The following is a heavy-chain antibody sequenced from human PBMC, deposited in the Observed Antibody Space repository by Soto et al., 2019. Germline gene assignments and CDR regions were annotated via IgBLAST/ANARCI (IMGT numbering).Heavy chain of an antibody. CDR1: GFTFSSYG. D-gene: IGHD3-22*01. CDR3: VKGEYYYDGSAYYPFDY. Sequence: GGSLRLSCAAAGFTFSSYGMHWVRQAPGKGLEWVAVISYDGSNKYYADSVKGRFTISRDNSKNTLYLQMSSLRPEDTAVYYYVKGEYYYDGSAYYPFDYWGQGRMVTSPQ. J-gene: IGHJ4*02. V-gene: IGHV3-30*18. CDR2: ISYDGSNK.